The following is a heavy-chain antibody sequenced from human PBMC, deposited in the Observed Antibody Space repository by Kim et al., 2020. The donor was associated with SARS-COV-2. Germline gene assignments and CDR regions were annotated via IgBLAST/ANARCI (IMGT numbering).Heavy chain of an antibody. CDR3: ARQGVHYYGSGSNDY. D-gene: IGHD3-10*01. CDR1: GGSISSSSYY. Sequence: SETLSLTCTVSGGSISSSSYYWGWIRQPPGKGLEWIGSIYYSGSTYYNPSLKSRVTISVDTSKNQFSLKLSSVTAADTAVYYCARQGVHYYGSGSNDYWGQGTLVTVSS. V-gene: IGHV4-39*01. CDR2: IYYSGST. J-gene: IGHJ4*02.